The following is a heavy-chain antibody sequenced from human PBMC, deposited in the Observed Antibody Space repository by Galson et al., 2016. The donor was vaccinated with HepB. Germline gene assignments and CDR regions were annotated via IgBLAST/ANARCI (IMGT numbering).Heavy chain of an antibody. J-gene: IGHJ3*01. D-gene: IGHD3-3*01. V-gene: IGHV3-30-3*01. CDR2: ISYDGSNK. CDR1: GFTFTDYA. Sequence: SLRLSCAASGFTFTDYAIHWVRQAPGKGLEWVADISYDGSNKFCLNSAKGRFTISRDNSKNTVYLQMNSLTTEDTAIYYCARTRDFWSGHYDAFDVWGQGTMVGVSS. CDR3: ARTRDFWSGHYDAFDV.